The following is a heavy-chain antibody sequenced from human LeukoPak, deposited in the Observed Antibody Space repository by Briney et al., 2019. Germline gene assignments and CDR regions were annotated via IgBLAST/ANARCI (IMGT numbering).Heavy chain of an antibody. Sequence: GGSLRLSCAASGFTFTTYNMNWVRQAPGKGLEWVSFISCDSKIIYYADSVKGRFTVSRDNAKNSLYLQMNSLTDEDTAVYYCARNPAGIGDYWGQGTLVTVSS. J-gene: IGHJ4*02. V-gene: IGHV3-48*02. CDR2: ISCDSKII. CDR3: ARNPAGIGDY. CDR1: GFTFTTYN. D-gene: IGHD1-26*01.